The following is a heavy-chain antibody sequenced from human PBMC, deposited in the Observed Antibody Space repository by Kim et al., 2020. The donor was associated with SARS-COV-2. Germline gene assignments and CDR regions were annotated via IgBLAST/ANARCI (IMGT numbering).Heavy chain of an antibody. V-gene: IGHV3-30*02. Sequence: YADSIKGRFTNSRDNSKNTLYLDMNSLRLEDTAVYYCAKDYSGSYYYGMDVWGQGTTVTVSS. J-gene: IGHJ6*02. D-gene: IGHD1-26*01. CDR3: AKDYSGSYYYGMDV.